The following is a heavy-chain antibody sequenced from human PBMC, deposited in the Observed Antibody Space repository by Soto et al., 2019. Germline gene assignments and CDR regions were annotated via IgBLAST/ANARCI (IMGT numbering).Heavy chain of an antibody. CDR3: ARGSIVVVVAAFLFDY. CDR1: GYTFTGYY. CDR2: INPNSGGT. Sequence: ASVKVSCKASGYTFTGYYMHWVRQVPGQGLEWMGWINPNSGGTNYAQKIQGTVTMTRDTSISTGYMELSRLRSDDTAVYYCARGSIVVVVAAFLFDYWGQGTLVTVPQ. V-gene: IGHV1-2*02. J-gene: IGHJ4*02. D-gene: IGHD2-15*01.